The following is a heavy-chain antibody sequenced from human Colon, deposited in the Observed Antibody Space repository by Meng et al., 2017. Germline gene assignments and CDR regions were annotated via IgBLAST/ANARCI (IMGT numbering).Heavy chain of an antibody. CDR2: TSGDGSIK. CDR1: GFTFSSYG. D-gene: IGHD1-26*01. Sequence: QVQRVQSGGGVVLSGRSLRRSCAASGFTFSSYGMHWVRQAPGKGLEWVVVTSGDGSIKVYADSVKGRFTISRDNSKNTLFLQMDSLRAEDTAVYYCAKGRDTGSHYVPYFDYWGQGALVTVSS. J-gene: IGHJ4*02. V-gene: IGHV3-30*18. CDR3: AKGRDTGSHYVPYFDY.